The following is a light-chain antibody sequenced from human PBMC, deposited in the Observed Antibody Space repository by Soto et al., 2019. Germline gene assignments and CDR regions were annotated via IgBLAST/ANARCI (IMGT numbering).Light chain of an antibody. V-gene: IGKV1-9*01. J-gene: IGKJ2*01. Sequence: IQLTQSPSSLSASVGDRVTINCRASQGISSYLAWYQQKPGQAPKLLIYAASTLQGGVPSRFSGSGSGTDFTLAISSLQPEDFATYYCQQVNSYPYTFGQGTNLEIK. CDR1: QGISSY. CDR2: AAS. CDR3: QQVNSYPYT.